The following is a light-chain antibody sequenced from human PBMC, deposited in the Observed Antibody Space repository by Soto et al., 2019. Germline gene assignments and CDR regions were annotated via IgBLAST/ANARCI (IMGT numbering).Light chain of an antibody. Sequence: QSVLTQPPSASGSPGQSVTISCTGTSSDVGGYKYVSWHQQHPGKAPQLIIYEVSQRPSGVPDRFSGSKSGNTASLTVSGLQAEYEADYFCSSYAGSNIYVFGTGTKVTVL. CDR2: EVS. V-gene: IGLV2-8*01. CDR3: SSYAGSNIYV. CDR1: SSDVGGYKY. J-gene: IGLJ1*01.